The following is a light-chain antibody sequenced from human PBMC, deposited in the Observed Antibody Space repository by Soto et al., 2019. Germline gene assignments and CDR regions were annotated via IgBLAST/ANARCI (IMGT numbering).Light chain of an antibody. Sequence: QSALTQPASVSGSPGQSITISCTGTSSDVGGTNYVSWYQQHPGKAPKLMIYDVSNRPSGVSNRSSGSKSGNTATLTTSGLEAEFEADYYCNSHTCSSTPLYVVGTGSELTV. CDR2: DVS. J-gene: IGLJ1*01. CDR3: NSHTCSSTPLYV. V-gene: IGLV2-14*01. CDR1: SSDVGGTNY.